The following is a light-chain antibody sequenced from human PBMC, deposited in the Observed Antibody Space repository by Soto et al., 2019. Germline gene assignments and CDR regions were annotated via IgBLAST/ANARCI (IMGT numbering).Light chain of an antibody. CDR1: QSVSDN. Sequence: EVLMPQSPDTLYVSPGERVTLSCRASQSVSDNLAWYQQKPGQGPRLLVYRASTKTLGIPARFSGSESGTEFTLTIRRLQSEDFAIYYCQKYNSWPLTFGQGTQLEIK. CDR2: RAS. J-gene: IGKJ5*01. V-gene: IGKV3-15*01. CDR3: QKYNSWPLT.